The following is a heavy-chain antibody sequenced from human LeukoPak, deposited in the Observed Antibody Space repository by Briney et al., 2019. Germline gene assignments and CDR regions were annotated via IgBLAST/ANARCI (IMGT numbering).Heavy chain of an antibody. D-gene: IGHD3-3*01. CDR3: ARTYYDFWSGYYGSYFDY. J-gene: IGHJ4*02. CDR1: GYTVTSYD. CDR2: MNPNSGNT. Sequence: ASVNVSCKASGYTVTSYDINWVRQATGQGLEWMGWMNPNSGNTGYAQKFQGRVTMTRNTSISTAYMELSSLRSEDTAVYYCARTYYDFWSGYYGSYFDYWGQGTLVTVSS. V-gene: IGHV1-8*01.